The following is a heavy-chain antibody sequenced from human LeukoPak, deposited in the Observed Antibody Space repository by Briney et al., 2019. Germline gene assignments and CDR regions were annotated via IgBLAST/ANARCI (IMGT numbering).Heavy chain of an antibody. Sequence: GGSLRLSCAASGFTFSSYSMNCVRQAPGGGLECVLSITRSNYIYYDDSVKGRFTISRDNAKNSLYLQMNSLRAEDTAVYYCARAMYYDYVWGSYRYMPDYWGQGTLVTVSS. J-gene: IGHJ4*02. D-gene: IGHD3-16*02. CDR1: GFTFSSYS. CDR3: ARAMYYDYVWGSYRYMPDY. CDR2: ITRSNYI. V-gene: IGHV3-21*01.